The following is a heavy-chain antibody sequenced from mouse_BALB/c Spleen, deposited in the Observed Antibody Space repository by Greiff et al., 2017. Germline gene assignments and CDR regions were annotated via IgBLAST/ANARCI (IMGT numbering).Heavy chain of an antibody. V-gene: IGHV1S127*01. CDR2: IDPSDSYT. J-gene: IGHJ4*01. CDR3: TRRNYGSSYGYAMDY. D-gene: IGHD1-1*01. CDR1: GYTFTSYW. Sequence: QVQLQQPGAELVKPGASVKMSCKASGYTFTSYWMHWVKQRPGQGLEWIGVIDPSDSYTSYNQKFKGKATLTVDTSSSTAYMQLSSLTSEDSAVYYCTRRNYGSSYGYAMDYWGQGTSVTVSS.